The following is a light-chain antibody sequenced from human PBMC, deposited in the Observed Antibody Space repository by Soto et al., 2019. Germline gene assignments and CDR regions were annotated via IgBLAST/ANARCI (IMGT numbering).Light chain of an antibody. CDR2: LNSDGSH. J-gene: IGLJ2*01. V-gene: IGLV4-69*01. CDR3: QTWGAGTVV. Sequence: QSVLTQSPSASASLGASVKLTCTLSSGPSTFAIAWHQQQPEKGPRYLMKLNSDGSHNKGDGIPDRFSGSSSGAERYLTISSLQSEDEPDYHCQTWGAGTVVFGGGTKLTVL. CDR1: SGPSTFA.